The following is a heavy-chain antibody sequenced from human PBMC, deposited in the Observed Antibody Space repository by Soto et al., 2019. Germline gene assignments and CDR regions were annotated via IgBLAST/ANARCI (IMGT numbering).Heavy chain of an antibody. D-gene: IGHD2-15*01. CDR3: ARDEYCSGGSCMDV. CDR2: ISSSNGNI. CDR1: GFTFSAYT. Sequence: EVQLVESGGGLVKPGGSLRLSCAASGFTFSAYTMNWVRQAPGKGLEWVSSISSSNGNIYYADSVKGRFTISRDNAKNSLYLQMNSLRADETAVYYCARDEYCSGGSCMDVWGKGTTVTVSS. V-gene: IGHV3-21*01. J-gene: IGHJ6*03.